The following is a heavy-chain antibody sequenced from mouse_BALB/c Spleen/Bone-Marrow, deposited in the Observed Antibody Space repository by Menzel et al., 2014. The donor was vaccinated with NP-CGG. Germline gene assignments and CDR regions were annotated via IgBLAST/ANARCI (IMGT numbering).Heavy chain of an antibody. CDR3: ARKDYDSFFDY. CDR2: IYPYNGGT. Sequence: EVKLMESGPELVKPGASVKISCKASGYTFTDYNMHWVKRSHGKSLEWIGYIYPYNGGTGYNQKFKTKATLTVDNSSSTAYMELRSLTSEDSAVYHCARKDYDSFFDYWGQGTTLTVSS. CDR1: GYTFTDYN. D-gene: IGHD2-4*01. J-gene: IGHJ2*01. V-gene: IGHV1S29*02.